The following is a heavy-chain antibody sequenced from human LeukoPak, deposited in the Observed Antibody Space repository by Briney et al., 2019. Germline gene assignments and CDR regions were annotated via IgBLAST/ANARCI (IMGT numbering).Heavy chain of an antibody. D-gene: IGHD3-3*01. J-gene: IGHJ4*02. CDR2: ISSSSSYI. V-gene: IGHV3-21*01. CDR3: ARSPYYDFWSGYYTGEAYFDY. CDR1: GFTFSSYS. Sequence: GGSLRLSCAASGFTFSSYSMNWVRQAPGKGLEWVSSISSSSSYIYYADSVKGRFTISRDNAKNSLYLQMNSLRAEDTAVYYCARSPYYDFWSGYYTGEAYFDYWGQGTLVTVSS.